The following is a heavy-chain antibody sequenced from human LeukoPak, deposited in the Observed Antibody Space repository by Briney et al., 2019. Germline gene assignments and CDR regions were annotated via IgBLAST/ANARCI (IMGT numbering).Heavy chain of an antibody. D-gene: IGHD5-18*01. J-gene: IGHJ4*02. V-gene: IGHV4-39*01. CDR3: ARQPPGGSTYSYGNDY. CDR2: IYYSGST. CDR1: GGSISSSSYY. Sequence: PSETLSLTCTVSGGSISSSSYYWGWIRQPPGKGLEWIGSIYYSGSTYYNPSLKSRVTISVDTSKNQFSLKLSSVTAADTAVYYCARQPPGGSTYSYGNDYWGQGTLVTVSS.